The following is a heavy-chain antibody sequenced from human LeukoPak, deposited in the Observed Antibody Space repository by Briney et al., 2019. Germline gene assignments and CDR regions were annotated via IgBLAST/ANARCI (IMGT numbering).Heavy chain of an antibody. CDR1: GFTFSSCW. CDR2: IKQDGREK. V-gene: IGHV3-7*04. CDR3: ARGRFGY. Sequence: PPGGSLRLSCAASGFTFSSCWMSWVRQAPGKGLEWVANIKQDGREKYYVDSVKGRVTISRDNAKNSLYLQMNSLRAEETAVYYCARGRFGYWGQGTLVTVSS. J-gene: IGHJ4*02.